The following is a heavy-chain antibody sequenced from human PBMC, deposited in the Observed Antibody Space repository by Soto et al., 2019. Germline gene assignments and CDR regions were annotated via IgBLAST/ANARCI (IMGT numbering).Heavy chain of an antibody. CDR1: GFPFSDYW. CDR3: ARKGGSSPNDAFDI. CDR2: IKQDGSKN. V-gene: IGHV3-7*01. D-gene: IGHD1-26*01. J-gene: IGHJ3*02. Sequence: EVQLVESGGGLVQPGGSLRLSCAASGFPFSDYWMSWVRQAPGKGLEWVANIKQDGSKNNYVDSVKGRFTISRDSAKNSLYLKMNSLRVEDTAVYYCARKGGSSPNDAFDIWGQGTMVTVSS.